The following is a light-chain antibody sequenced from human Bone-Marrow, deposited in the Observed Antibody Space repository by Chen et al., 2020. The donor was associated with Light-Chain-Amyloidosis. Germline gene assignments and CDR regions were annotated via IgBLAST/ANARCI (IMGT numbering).Light chain of an antibody. V-gene: IGKV4-1*01. Sequence: DIVMTQSPDSLAVSLGERATINCKPSQSVLDSSNKKNYLAWYQQKPGQSPRLRIYWACSRDSGVPVRFRGSGSGTDYTVTISRVQAEDVAVYYWQEEYSTPGTVGGGTKVEIK. J-gene: IGKJ4*02. CDR1: QSVLDSSNKKNY. CDR3: QEEYSTPGT. CDR2: WAC.